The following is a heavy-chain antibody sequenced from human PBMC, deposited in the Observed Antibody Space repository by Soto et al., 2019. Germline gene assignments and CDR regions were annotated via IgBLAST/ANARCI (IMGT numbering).Heavy chain of an antibody. CDR1: GFPFSGYS. CDR3: AKGGSSRTDDFRDY. D-gene: IGHD2-15*01. J-gene: IGHJ4*02. Sequence: GGSVRLSCAAAGFPFSGYSMSWVRQAPGKGLEWVSAISGSGGSTYYADSVKGRFTISRDNSKNTLYLQMNSLRAEDTAVYYCAKGGSSRTDDFRDYWGQGTLVNVS. CDR2: ISGSGGST. V-gene: IGHV3-23*01.